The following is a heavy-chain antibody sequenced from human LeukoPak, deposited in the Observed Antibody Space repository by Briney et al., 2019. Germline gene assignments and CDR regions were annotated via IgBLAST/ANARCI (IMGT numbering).Heavy chain of an antibody. Sequence: GGSLRLSCAASGFTFSSYGMHWVRQAPGKGLEWVAFIRYDGSNKYYADSVKGRFTISRDNSKNTLYLQMNSLRAEDTAVYYCARDLGRYSSGWEPFDYWGQGTLVTVSS. CDR2: IRYDGSNK. CDR3: ARDLGRYSSGWEPFDY. V-gene: IGHV3-30*02. CDR1: GFTFSSYG. J-gene: IGHJ4*02. D-gene: IGHD6-19*01.